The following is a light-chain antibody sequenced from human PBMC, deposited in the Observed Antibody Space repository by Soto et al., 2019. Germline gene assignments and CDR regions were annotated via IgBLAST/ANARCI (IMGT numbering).Light chain of an antibody. CDR2: KAS. V-gene: IGKV1-5*03. J-gene: IGKJ1*01. Sequence: DIQMTQSPSTLSASVGDRVTITCRASESISANLAWYQQKPGKAPKLLIYKASTLESGVPSRFSGSGSGTEFTLTISSLQHDDFATYYCQQYDSYRTFGQGTKVATK. CDR1: ESISAN. CDR3: QQYDSYRT.